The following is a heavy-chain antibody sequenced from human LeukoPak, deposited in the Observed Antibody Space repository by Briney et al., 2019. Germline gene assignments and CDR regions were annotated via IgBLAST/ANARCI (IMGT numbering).Heavy chain of an antibody. CDR3: ARDWSGLNWFDP. V-gene: IGHV4-59*01. Sequence: PSETLSLTCTVSGGSISTYYWSWIRQPPGKGLEWIGYIYYSGSTNYNPSLKSRVTMSIDTSKNQFSLKLSSMTAADTAAYYCARDWSGLNWFDPWGQGTLVTVSS. CDR1: GGSISTYY. CDR2: IYYSGST. J-gene: IGHJ5*02. D-gene: IGHD3-3*01.